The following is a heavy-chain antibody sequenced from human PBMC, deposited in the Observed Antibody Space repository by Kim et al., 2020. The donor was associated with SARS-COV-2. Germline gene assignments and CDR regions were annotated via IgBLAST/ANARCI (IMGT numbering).Heavy chain of an antibody. CDR3: ASNIVYFDY. CDR1: GGSISSSSYY. V-gene: IGHV4-39*01. CDR2: IYYSGST. J-gene: IGHJ4*02. Sequence: SETLSLTCTVSGGSISSSSYYWGWIRQPPGKGLELIGSIYYSGSTYYNPSLKSRVTISVDTSKNQFSLKLSSVTAADTAVYYCASNIVYFDYWGQGTLVT. D-gene: IGHD2-15*01.